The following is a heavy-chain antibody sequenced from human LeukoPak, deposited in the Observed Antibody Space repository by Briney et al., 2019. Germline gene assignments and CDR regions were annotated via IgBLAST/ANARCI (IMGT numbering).Heavy chain of an antibody. J-gene: IGHJ4*02. CDR3: ATDREMATATSSDY. CDR1: GYTFTSYG. CDR2: ISAYNGNT. D-gene: IGHD5-24*01. Sequence: AASVKVSCKASGYTFTSYGISWVRQAPGQGLEWMGWISAYNGNTNYAQKLQGRVTMTTDTSTSTAYMELRSLRSGDTAVYYCATDREMATATSSDYWGQGTLVTVSS. V-gene: IGHV1-18*01.